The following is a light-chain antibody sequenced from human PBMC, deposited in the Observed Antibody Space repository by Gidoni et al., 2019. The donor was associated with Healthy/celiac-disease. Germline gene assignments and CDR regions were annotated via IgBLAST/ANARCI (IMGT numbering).Light chain of an antibody. CDR3: AAWDDSLSGRGV. V-gene: IGLV1-47*01. CDR2: RNN. Sequence: HSVLTHPPSASGTPGQRVTISCSGSSSNIGSNYVYWYQQLPGTAPKLLIYRNNQRPSGVPDRFSGSKSGTSASLAISGLRSEDEADYYCAAWDDSLSGRGVFGGGTKLTVL. J-gene: IGLJ2*01. CDR1: SSNIGSNY.